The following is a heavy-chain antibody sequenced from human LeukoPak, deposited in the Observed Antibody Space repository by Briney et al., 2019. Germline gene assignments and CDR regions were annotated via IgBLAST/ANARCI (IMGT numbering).Heavy chain of an antibody. CDR3: VKDREYSCSAILDY. CDR1: GFTFSSYA. J-gene: IGHJ4*02. Sequence: GGSLRLSCAASGFTFSSYAMSWVRQAPGKGLEWVSGISGSGGSTYYADSVKGRITISRDNSKNTLYLQMNSLRGEDTALYYCVKDREYSCSAILDYWGQGTLVTVSS. V-gene: IGHV3-23*01. CDR2: ISGSGGST. D-gene: IGHD2-21*02.